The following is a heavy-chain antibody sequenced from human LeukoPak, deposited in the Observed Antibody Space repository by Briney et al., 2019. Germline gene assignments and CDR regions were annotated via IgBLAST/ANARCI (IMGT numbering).Heavy chain of an antibody. D-gene: IGHD1-26*01. CDR2: ISSSGSTI. CDR1: GSTFSRYE. J-gene: IGHJ6*03. CDR3: ARGSWELVCEEYMDV. V-gene: IGHV3-48*03. Sequence: GGSLRLSCAASGSTFSRYETNCVRQAPGKGLEWASYISSSGSTIYYAASVKGRFTISRDNAKNSLYLQMNSVRDEDTAVYYCARGSWELVCEEYMDVWGKGTTVTVSS.